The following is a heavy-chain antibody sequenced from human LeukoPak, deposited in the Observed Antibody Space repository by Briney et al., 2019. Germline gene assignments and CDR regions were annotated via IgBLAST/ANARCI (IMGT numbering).Heavy chain of an antibody. V-gene: IGHV3-66*02. CDR1: GFTVSSNY. Sequence: RGSLRLYCAASGFTVSSNYMSWVRQAPGKGLEWVSVIYSGGSTYYADSVKGRFTISRDNSKTTLYVQMNSLRAEDTAVYYCARDLSSVWYDYWGQGTLVTVSS. D-gene: IGHD6-19*01. CDR3: ARDLSSVWYDY. J-gene: IGHJ4*02. CDR2: IYSGGST.